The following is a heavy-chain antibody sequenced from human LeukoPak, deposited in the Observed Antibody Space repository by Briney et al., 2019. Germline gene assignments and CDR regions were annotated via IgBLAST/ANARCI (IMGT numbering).Heavy chain of an antibody. Sequence: GGSLRLSCAASGFTFSSYEMNWVRQAPGKGLEWVSYISSSGSTIYYADTVKGRFTISRDNAKNSLYLQMNSLRAEDTAVYYCARVPYGSSLGWFDPWGQGTLVTVSS. V-gene: IGHV3-48*03. J-gene: IGHJ5*02. CDR3: ARVPYGSSLGWFDP. CDR1: GFTFSSYE. D-gene: IGHD6-13*01. CDR2: ISSSGSTI.